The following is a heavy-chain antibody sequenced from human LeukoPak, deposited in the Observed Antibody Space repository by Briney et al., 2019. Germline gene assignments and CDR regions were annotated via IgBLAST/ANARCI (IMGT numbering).Heavy chain of an antibody. Sequence: PGGSLRLSCAASGFTFSSYSMNWVRQAPGKGLEWVSSISSSSSYIYYADSVKGRFTISRDNAKNSLYLQMNSLRAEDTAVYYCARSHYDITGYPTPDYFDYWGQGIPVTVSS. CDR2: ISSSSSYI. CDR3: ARSHYDITGYPTPDYFDY. J-gene: IGHJ4*02. D-gene: IGHD3-22*01. CDR1: GFTFSSYS. V-gene: IGHV3-21*01.